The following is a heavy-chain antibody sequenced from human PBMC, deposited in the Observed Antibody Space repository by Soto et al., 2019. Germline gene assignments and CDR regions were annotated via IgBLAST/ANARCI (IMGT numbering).Heavy chain of an antibody. CDR3: ARGRIAVACTFFRYYGMDV. CDR2: MNPNSGNT. Sequence: ASVKVSCKASGYTFTSYDINWVRQATGQGLEWMGWMNPNSGNTGYAQKFQGRVTMTRNTSISTAYMELSSLRSEDTAVYYCARGRIAVACTFFRYYGMDVLGRGTTVAVSS. CDR1: GYTFTSYD. J-gene: IGHJ6*02. D-gene: IGHD6-19*01. V-gene: IGHV1-8*01.